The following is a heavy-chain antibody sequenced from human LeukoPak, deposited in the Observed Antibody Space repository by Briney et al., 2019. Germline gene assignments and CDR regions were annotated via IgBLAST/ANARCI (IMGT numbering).Heavy chain of an antibody. CDR1: GGSFTSSNW. J-gene: IGHJ4*02. V-gene: IGHV4-4*02. CDR2: FHNSGTS. Sequence: SGTLSLTCTVSGGSFTSSNWWTWVRQPPGKGLEWIGYFHNSGTSTYNPSLKSRVTISADTSKNQFSLKLNSLTTADTAVYYCTRGAGWLIDYWGQGILVTVSS. CDR3: TRGAGWLIDY. D-gene: IGHD3-16*01.